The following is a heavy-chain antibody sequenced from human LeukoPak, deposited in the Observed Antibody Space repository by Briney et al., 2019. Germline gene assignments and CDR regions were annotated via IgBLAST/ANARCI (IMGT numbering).Heavy chain of an antibody. CDR1: GFTFSSYG. V-gene: IGHV3-30*18. J-gene: IGHJ3*02. Sequence: GRSLRLSCAASGFTFSSYGMHWVRQAPGKGLEWVAVISYDGSNKYYADSVKGRFTISRDNSKNTLYLQMNSLRAEDTAVYYCAKDDSSGYYLSAFDIWGQGTMVTVSS. CDR3: AKDDSSGYYLSAFDI. D-gene: IGHD3-22*01. CDR2: ISYDGSNK.